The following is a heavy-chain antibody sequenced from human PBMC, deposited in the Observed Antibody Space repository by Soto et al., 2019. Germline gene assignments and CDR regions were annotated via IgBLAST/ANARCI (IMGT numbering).Heavy chain of an antibody. V-gene: IGHV1-69*13. CDR3: ATAVGDYESYYYGMDV. Sequence: GASVKVSCKASGGTFSSYAISWVRQAPGQGLEWMGGIIPIFGTANYAQKFQGRVTITADESTSTAYMELSSLRSEDTAVYYCATAVGDYESYYYGMDVWGQGTTVTVSS. J-gene: IGHJ6*02. CDR2: IIPIFGTA. CDR1: GGTFSSYA. D-gene: IGHD4-17*01.